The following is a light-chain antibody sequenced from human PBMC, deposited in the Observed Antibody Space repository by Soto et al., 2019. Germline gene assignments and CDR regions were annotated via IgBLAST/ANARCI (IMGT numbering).Light chain of an antibody. CDR3: HQCSIWPPT. Sequence: EIVLTQSPATLSLSPGERATLSCRASQSVSSYLAWYQQKPGQAPGLLIYDASNRATGIPARFSGSGSGTDFTLTISSLEPEAFAVYYCHQCSIWPPTFGPGTKVDIK. V-gene: IGKV3-11*01. CDR1: QSVSSY. J-gene: IGKJ3*01. CDR2: DAS.